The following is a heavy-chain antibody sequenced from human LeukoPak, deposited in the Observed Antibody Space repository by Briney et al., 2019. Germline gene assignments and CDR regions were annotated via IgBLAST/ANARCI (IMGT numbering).Heavy chain of an antibody. V-gene: IGHV4-59*08. CDR1: GDSVSGVY. CDR3: ARHSGSYVPLGP. CDR2: VYYSGDT. J-gene: IGHJ5*02. D-gene: IGHD1-26*01. Sequence: LETLSLTCTVSGDSVSGVYWSWIRQPPGKGLEWIGYVYYSGDTNYNPSLKSRVTISVDTSKNQFSLKLSSVTAADTAVYYCARHSGSYVPLGPWGQGTLVTVSS.